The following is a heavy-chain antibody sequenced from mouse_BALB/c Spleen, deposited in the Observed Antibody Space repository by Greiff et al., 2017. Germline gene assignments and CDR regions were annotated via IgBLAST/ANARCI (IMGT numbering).Heavy chain of an antibody. Sequence: EVQVVESGGGLVQPGGSRKLSCAASGFTFSSFGMHWVRQAPEKGLEWVAYISSGSSTIYYADTVKGRFTISRDNPKNTLFLQMTSLRSEDTAMYYCAREGNYYGNPYYAMDYWGQGTSVTVSS. CDR3: AREGNYYGNPYYAMDY. CDR2: ISSGSSTI. CDR1: GFTFSSFG. V-gene: IGHV5-17*02. D-gene: IGHD2-1*01. J-gene: IGHJ4*01.